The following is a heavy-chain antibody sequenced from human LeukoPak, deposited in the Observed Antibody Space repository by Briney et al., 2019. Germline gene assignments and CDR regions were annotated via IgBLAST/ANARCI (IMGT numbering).Heavy chain of an antibody. D-gene: IGHD5-18*01. CDR1: GYIFTGYY. V-gene: IGHV1-69*13. Sequence: ASVKVSCKASGYIFTGYYMHWVRQAPGQGLEWMGGIIPIFGTANYAQKFQGRVTITADESTSTAYMELSSLRSEDTAVYYCASSPKVYSDTDYYMDVWGKGTTVTISS. J-gene: IGHJ6*03. CDR3: ASSPKVYSDTDYYMDV. CDR2: IIPIFGTA.